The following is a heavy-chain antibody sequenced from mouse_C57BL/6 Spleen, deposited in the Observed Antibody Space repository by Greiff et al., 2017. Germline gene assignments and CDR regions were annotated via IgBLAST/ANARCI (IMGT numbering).Heavy chain of an antibody. CDR3: VRGYDGYYSWFAY. J-gene: IGHJ3*01. D-gene: IGHD2-3*01. V-gene: IGHV10-3*01. CDR2: IRSKSSNYAT. Sequence: EVQLVESGGGLVQPKGSLKLSCAASGFTFNTYAMHWVRQAPGKGLECVARIRSKSSNYATYYADSVKDRFTISRDDSQSMLYLQMNNLKTEDTAMYYCVRGYDGYYSWFAYWGQGTLVTVSA. CDR1: GFTFNTYA.